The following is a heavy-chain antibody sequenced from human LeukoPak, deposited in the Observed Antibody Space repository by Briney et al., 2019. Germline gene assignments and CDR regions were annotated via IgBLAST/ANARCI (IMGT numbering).Heavy chain of an antibody. Sequence: GGSLRLSCAASGFTFSSYEMNWVRQAPGKGLEWVSYIDSSGSTIHYADSVKGRYTISRDNAKNSLYLQMNSLRAEDTAVYYCARDLDHGSGSYFDYWGQGTLVTVSS. CDR3: ARDLDHGSGSYFDY. V-gene: IGHV3-48*03. D-gene: IGHD3-10*01. CDR2: IDSSGSTI. J-gene: IGHJ4*02. CDR1: GFTFSSYE.